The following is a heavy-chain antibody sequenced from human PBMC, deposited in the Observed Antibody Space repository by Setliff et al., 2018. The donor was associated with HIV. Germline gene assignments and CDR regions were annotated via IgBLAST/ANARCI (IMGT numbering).Heavy chain of an antibody. CDR3: ARLEPNYYYYYMDV. Sequence: SETLSLTCTVSGGSISSYYWTWIRQPPGKGLEWIGYIYYSGSTYYNPSLKSRVTISVDTSKNQFSLKLTSVTAADTAVYYCARLEPNYYYYYMDVWGKGTTVTVSS. CDR1: GGSISSYY. V-gene: IGHV4-59*01. J-gene: IGHJ6*03. CDR2: IYYSGST. D-gene: IGHD1-1*01.